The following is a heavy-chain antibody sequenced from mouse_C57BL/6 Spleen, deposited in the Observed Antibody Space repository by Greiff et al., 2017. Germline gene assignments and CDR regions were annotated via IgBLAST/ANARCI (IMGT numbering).Heavy chain of an antibody. J-gene: IGHJ1*03. Sequence: EVQLQQSVAELVRPGASVKLSCTASGFNIKNTYMHWVKQRPEQGLEWIGRIDPANGNTKYAPKFQGKATITADTSSNTAYLQLSSLTSEDTAIXYGVRYYDGSSDWYFDVWGTGTTVTVSS. CDR1: GFNIKNTY. CDR2: IDPANGNT. D-gene: IGHD1-1*01. CDR3: VRYYDGSSDWYFDV. V-gene: IGHV14-3*01.